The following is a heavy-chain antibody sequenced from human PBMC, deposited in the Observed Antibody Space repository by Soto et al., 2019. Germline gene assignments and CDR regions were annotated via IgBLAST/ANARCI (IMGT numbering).Heavy chain of an antibody. CDR2: ISNDGSNK. CDR1: GLTLSSYG. CDR3: AKDYYYDSSGWVD. V-gene: IGHV3-30*18. D-gene: IGHD3-22*01. J-gene: IGHJ4*02. Sequence: QVQLVETGGGVVQPGRSLRLSCAASGLTLSSYGMHWVRQAPGKGLEWVAVISNDGSNKYYADSVKGRFTISRDNSKNTLYLQMNSLRAEDTAMYYCAKDYYYDSSGWVDWGQGTLVTVSS.